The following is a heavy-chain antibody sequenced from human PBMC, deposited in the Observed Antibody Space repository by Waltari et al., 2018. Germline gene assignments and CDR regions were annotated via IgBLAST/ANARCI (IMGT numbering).Heavy chain of an antibody. D-gene: IGHD3-3*01. CDR2: INAGTGNT. CDR3: ARDGGAGYDFWSGYEN. Sequence: QVQLVQSGAEVKKPGASVKVSCEASGYTFTSYALHWVRQDPGQRLEWMGWINAGTGNTKYSQKFQGRVTITRDTSASTAFMELSSLRSEDTAVYYCARDGGAGYDFWSGYENWGQGTLVTVSS. J-gene: IGHJ4*02. V-gene: IGHV1-3*01. CDR1: GYTFTSYA.